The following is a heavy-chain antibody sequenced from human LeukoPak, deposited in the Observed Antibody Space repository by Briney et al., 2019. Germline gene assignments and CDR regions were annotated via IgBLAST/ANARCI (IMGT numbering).Heavy chain of an antibody. CDR3: ARDSETVGGTIDY. J-gene: IGHJ4*01. CDR1: GFTLSDYW. V-gene: IGHV3-74*03. D-gene: IGHD1-26*01. Sequence: GGSLGLSCVVSGFTLSDYWMQWVRQAPGKGLLWVSRIPNGGRSPTSADSVKGRFTISRDEAKNPLYLQMNNLRAEDTAVYYCARDSETVGGTIDYWGQGTLVTVSS. CDR2: IPNGGRSP.